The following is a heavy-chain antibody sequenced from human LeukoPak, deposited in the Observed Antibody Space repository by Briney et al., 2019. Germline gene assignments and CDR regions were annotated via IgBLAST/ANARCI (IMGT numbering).Heavy chain of an antibody. CDR2: ISSSGSTI. D-gene: IGHD6-13*01. V-gene: IGHV3-48*03. Sequence: AGGSLRLSCAASGFTFSSYEMNWVRRAPGKGLEWVSYISSSGSTIYYADSVKGRFTISRDNAKNSLYLQMNSLRAEDTAVYYCASPVGYSSSWDWGQGTLVTVSS. J-gene: IGHJ4*02. CDR3: ASPVGYSSSWD. CDR1: GFTFSSYE.